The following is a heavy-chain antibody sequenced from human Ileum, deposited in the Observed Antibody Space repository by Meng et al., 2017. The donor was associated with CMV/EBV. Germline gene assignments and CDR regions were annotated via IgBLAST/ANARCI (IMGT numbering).Heavy chain of an antibody. V-gene: IGHV3-74*01. CDR1: GFTFSNFW. J-gene: IGHJ4*02. Sequence: GESLKISCAASGFTFSNFWVHWVRQAPGKGLVWVSCTSPDGRVTAYADSVKGRFTISRDNARSTLFLKINSLRAEDAAVYYCVKAYGSGTYCFDKWGQGTLVTVSS. D-gene: IGHD3-10*01. CDR3: VKAYGSGTYCFDK. CDR2: TSPDGRVT.